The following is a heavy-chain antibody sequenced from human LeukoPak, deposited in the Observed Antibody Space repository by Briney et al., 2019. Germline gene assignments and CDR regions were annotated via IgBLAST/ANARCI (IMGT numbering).Heavy chain of an antibody. CDR3: ARDFYDFWSGYPEYYFDY. CDR1: GFTFSSYA. D-gene: IGHD3-3*01. CDR2: ISSNGGST. V-gene: IGHV3-64*01. J-gene: IGHJ4*02. Sequence: GGSLRLSCVASGFTFSSYAMHWVRQAPGKGLEYVSAISSNGGSTYYANSVKGRFTISRDNSKNTLYLQMGSLRAEDMAVYYCARDFYDFWSGYPEYYFDYWGQGTLVTVSS.